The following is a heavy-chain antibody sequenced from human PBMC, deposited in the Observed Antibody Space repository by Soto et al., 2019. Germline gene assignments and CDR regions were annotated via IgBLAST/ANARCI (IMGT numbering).Heavy chain of an antibody. CDR3: AISLIRGLFDY. V-gene: IGHV3-11*01. CDR2: ISFSGTNT. D-gene: IGHD3-10*01. J-gene: IGHJ4*02. Sequence: QVQLVESGGRLVKPGGSLRLSCAASGFTFSDYYMSWIRQAPRKGLEWIAHISFSGTNTYYADSVKGRFTISRDNAQNSLYLQMDSLRVDDTAVYFCAISLIRGLFDYWGQGSLVTVSS. CDR1: GFTFSDYY.